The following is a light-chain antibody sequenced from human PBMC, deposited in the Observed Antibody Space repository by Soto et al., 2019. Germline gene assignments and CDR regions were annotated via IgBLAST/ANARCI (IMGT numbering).Light chain of an antibody. V-gene: IGKV3-15*01. CDR1: QSVSSN. CDR2: GAS. CDR3: QQYNNWPPWT. J-gene: IGKJ1*01. Sequence: EIVMTQSPATLSVSPGERATLSCRASQSVSSNLAWYQQKPGQAPRLLIYGASTRATGIPARFSGSGSGTEFTLTISGLRSKDFAVYYCQQYNNWPPWTFGQGTKVEIK.